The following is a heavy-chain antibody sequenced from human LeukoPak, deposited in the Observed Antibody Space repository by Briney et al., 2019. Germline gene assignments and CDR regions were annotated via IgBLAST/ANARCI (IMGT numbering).Heavy chain of an antibody. CDR2: IYYSGST. CDR3: ARPSGYGDVPGAFDT. D-gene: IGHD4-17*01. V-gene: IGHV4-59*08. J-gene: IGHJ3*02. CDR1: GGSISSYY. Sequence: KSSETLSLTCTVSGGSISSYYWSWIRQPPGKGLEWIGYIYYSGSTNYNPSLKSRVTISVDTSKNQFSLKLSSVTAADTAVYYCARPSGYGDVPGAFDTWGQGTMVTVSS.